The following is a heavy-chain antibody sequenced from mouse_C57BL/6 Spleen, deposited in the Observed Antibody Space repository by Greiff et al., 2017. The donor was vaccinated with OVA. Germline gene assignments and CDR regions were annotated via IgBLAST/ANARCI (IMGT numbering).Heavy chain of an antibody. Sequence: DVMLVESGGGLVQPGGSLSLSCAASGFTFTDYYMSWVRQPPGKALEWLGFIRNKANGYTTEYSASVKGRFTISRDNSQSILYLQMNALRAEDSATYYCARYYYGSRSYYFDYWGQGTTLTVSS. D-gene: IGHD1-1*01. V-gene: IGHV7-3*01. J-gene: IGHJ2*01. CDR3: ARYYYGSRSYYFDY. CDR1: GFTFTDYY. CDR2: IRNKANGYTT.